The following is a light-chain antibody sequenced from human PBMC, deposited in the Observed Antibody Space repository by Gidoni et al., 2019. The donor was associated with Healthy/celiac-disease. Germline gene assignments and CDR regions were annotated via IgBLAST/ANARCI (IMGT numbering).Light chain of an antibody. CDR3: QQSYSTPRT. V-gene: IGKV1-39*01. CDR1: QSISSC. Sequence: DIQMTQSPSSLSAAVGDRVTITCRASQSISSCLNWYQQKPGKAPNLLLYAASSLQSGVPSRFSGSGSGTDFTLTISSLQPEDFATYYCQQSYSTPRTFGQGTKVEIK. J-gene: IGKJ1*01. CDR2: AAS.